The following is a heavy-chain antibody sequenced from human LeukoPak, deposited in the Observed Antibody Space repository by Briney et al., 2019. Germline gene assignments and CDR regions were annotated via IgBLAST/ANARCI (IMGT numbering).Heavy chain of an antibody. Sequence: GGSLRLSCAASGFTFSSYSMNWVRQAPGKGLEWVSSISSSSSYIYYADSVKGRFTISRDNAKNSLYLQMNSLRAEDTAVYYCARFHYCGGDCYSGFDYWGQGTLVTVPS. V-gene: IGHV3-21*01. CDR3: ARFHYCGGDCYSGFDY. J-gene: IGHJ4*02. D-gene: IGHD2-21*01. CDR1: GFTFSSYS. CDR2: ISSSSSYI.